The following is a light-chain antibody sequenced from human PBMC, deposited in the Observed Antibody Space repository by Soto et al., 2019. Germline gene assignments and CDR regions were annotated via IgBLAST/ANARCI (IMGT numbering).Light chain of an antibody. Sequence: DIQMTQSPSTLSLSVGDRVTITCRASQSISSWLAWYQQKPGKAPKLLIYNASSLGSGVPSRFSGSGSGTDFTLTISSLQPDDFATYYCQQYNSYPWTFGQGTKVEIK. J-gene: IGKJ1*01. CDR1: QSISSW. CDR2: NAS. CDR3: QQYNSYPWT. V-gene: IGKV1-5*03.